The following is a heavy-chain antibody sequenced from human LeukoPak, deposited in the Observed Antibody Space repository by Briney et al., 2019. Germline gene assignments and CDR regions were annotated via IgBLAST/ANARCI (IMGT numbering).Heavy chain of an antibody. J-gene: IGHJ4*02. D-gene: IGHD3-16*01. CDR2: INNSGNT. V-gene: IGHV4-34*01. CDR1: GGSFSGYQ. Sequence: KPSETLSLTCAVYGGSFSGYQWSWIRQPPGKGLEWIGEINNSGNTNYSPSLKSRVTISVDTSKNQFSLKLNSVTAADTAIYYFARWIHATGGLDYWGQGTLVTVSS. CDR3: ARWIHATGGLDY.